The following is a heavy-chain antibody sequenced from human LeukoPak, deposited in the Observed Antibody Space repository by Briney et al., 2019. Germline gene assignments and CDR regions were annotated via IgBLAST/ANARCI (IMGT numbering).Heavy chain of an antibody. CDR3: ASHSSSWYGFDY. CDR2: IYSGGST. V-gene: IGHV3-53*01. CDR1: GFSVSSNH. Sequence: GGSLRLSCAASGFSVSSNHMSWVRQGPGKGLEWVSVIYSGGSTYYADSVKGRFTISRDNSKNTLYLQMNSLRAEDTAVYYCASHSSSWYGFDYWGQGTLVTVSS. D-gene: IGHD6-13*01. J-gene: IGHJ4*02.